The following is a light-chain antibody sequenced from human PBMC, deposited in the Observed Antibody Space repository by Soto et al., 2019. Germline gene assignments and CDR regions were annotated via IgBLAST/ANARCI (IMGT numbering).Light chain of an antibody. CDR2: DAS. V-gene: IGKV1-5*01. CDR3: QQYNHYSGLT. Sequence: DIQMTQCPSTLSASVGDRVTITCRASPSITRWLAWYQQKPGVAPMLLIYDASSLESGVPSRFSGSGSGTEFTLTISSLQPDDFATYYCQQYNHYSGLTFGGGTKVEIK. CDR1: PSITRW. J-gene: IGKJ4*01.